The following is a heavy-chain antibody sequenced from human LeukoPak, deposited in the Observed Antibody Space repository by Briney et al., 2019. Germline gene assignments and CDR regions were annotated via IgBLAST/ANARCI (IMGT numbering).Heavy chain of an antibody. CDR2: IYYSGST. D-gene: IGHD1-26*01. V-gene: IGHV4-59*01. J-gene: IGHJ4*02. CDR3: ARGYAGATSFDY. CDR1: GGSLSSYY. Sequence: SETLSLTCTVSGGSLSSYYWRWIRQPPGRGLEWIGYIYYSGSTNYNPSLKSRFTISADTSKNQSSLKLRSVTAADAAVYYCARGYAGATSFDYWGQGTLVTVSS.